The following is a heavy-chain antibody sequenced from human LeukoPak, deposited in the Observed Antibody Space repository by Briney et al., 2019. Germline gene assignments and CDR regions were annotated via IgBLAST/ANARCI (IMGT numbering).Heavy chain of an antibody. CDR1: GFTFSSYA. Sequence: AGSLRLSCAASGFTFSSYAMSWVRQAPGKGLEWASAISGSGGSTYDADSVKNRFIISRDNSKNTLYLQMNSLRAEDTAVYYCAKGAGRGSYYFRAFDIWGQGTMVTVSS. CDR3: AKGAGRGSYYFRAFDI. D-gene: IGHD1-26*01. CDR2: ISGSGGST. V-gene: IGHV3-23*01. J-gene: IGHJ3*02.